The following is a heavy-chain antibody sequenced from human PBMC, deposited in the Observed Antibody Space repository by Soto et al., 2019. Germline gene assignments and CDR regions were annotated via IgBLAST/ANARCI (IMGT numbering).Heavy chain of an antibody. CDR3: ASIVGATTGYYGMDV. J-gene: IGHJ6*02. D-gene: IGHD1-26*01. CDR1: GGTFSSYA. V-gene: IGHV1-69*13. CDR2: IIPIFGTA. Sequence: SVKVSCKASGGTFSSYAISWVRQAPGQGLEWMGGIIPIFGTANYAQKFQGRVTITADESTSTAYMGLSSLRSEDTAVYYCASIVGATTGYYGMDVWGQGTTVTVSS.